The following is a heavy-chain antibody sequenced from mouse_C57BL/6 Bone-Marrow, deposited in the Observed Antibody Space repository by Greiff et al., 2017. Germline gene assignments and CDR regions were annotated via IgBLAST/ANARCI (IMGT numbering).Heavy chain of an antibody. CDR3: ARDGRPVRYRFAY. D-gene: IGHD1-1*01. Sequence: VQLQQSVAELVRPGASVKLSCTASGFNIKNTYMPWVKQRPEQGLEWIGRIDPANGNTKYAPKFQGKATITADTSSNTAYLQLSSLTSEDTAIYYWARDGRPVRYRFAYWGQGTLVTVSA. V-gene: IGHV14-3*01. CDR1: GFNIKNTY. J-gene: IGHJ3*01. CDR2: IDPANGNT.